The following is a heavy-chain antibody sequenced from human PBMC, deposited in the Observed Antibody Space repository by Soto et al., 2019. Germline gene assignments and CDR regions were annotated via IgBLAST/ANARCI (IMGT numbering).Heavy chain of an antibody. D-gene: IGHD1-26*01. CDR2: ISPDGSVT. CDR1: GYTFSRHW. CDR3: ARPRSMSSSGFDI. J-gene: IGHJ3*02. Sequence: EVQLVESGGGLVQPGGSLSLSCAASGYTFSRHWIHWVRQAPGQGPVGVSRISPDGSVTDYADFVEGRFTISRDNAKNTLYLQMSSLRAEDTAVYYCARPRSMSSSGFDIWGQGTMVIVSS. V-gene: IGHV3-74*01.